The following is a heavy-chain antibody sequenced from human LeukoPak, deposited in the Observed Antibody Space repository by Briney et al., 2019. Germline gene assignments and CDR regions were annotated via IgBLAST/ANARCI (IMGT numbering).Heavy chain of an antibody. J-gene: IGHJ4*02. Sequence: PSETLSLTCAVSGDSISNFYWSWIRQPPGRGLEWVGEIIHGGETDYDPSLKSRVTISTDSSKNQFSLKLSSVTAADTAVYYCARGSGSGFTHFEYWGRGTPVTVSS. D-gene: IGHD6-19*01. V-gene: IGHV4-34*01. CDR1: GDSISNFY. CDR3: ARGSGSGFTHFEY. CDR2: IIHGGET.